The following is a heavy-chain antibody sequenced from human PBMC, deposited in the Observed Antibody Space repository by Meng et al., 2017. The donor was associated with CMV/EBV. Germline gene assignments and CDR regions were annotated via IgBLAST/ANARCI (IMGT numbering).Heavy chain of an antibody. D-gene: IGHD3-3*01. CDR3: ARHLAAIFGVDAFDI. Sequence: GGSLRLSCAASGFTFSSYGMHWVRQAPGKGLEWVAVIWYDGSNKYYADSVKGRFTISRDNSKNTLYLQMNSLRAEDTAVYYCARHLAAIFGVDAFDIWGQGTMVTVSS. CDR1: GFTFSSYG. CDR2: IWYDGSNK. V-gene: IGHV3-33*01. J-gene: IGHJ3*02.